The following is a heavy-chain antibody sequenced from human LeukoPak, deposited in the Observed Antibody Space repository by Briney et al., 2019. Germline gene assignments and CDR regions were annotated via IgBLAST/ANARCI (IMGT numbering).Heavy chain of an antibody. Sequence: PGGSLRLSCAASRFTFSSYAISWVRQAPGKGLEWVLSISADGGSTFYADFVKGRFTISRDNSKNTVYLQMNSLRAEDTALYYCAKGQHYYDSSELDYWGQGTLVTVSS. CDR3: AKGQHYYDSSELDY. J-gene: IGHJ4*02. D-gene: IGHD3-22*01. CDR1: RFTFSSYA. CDR2: ISADGGST. V-gene: IGHV3-23*01.